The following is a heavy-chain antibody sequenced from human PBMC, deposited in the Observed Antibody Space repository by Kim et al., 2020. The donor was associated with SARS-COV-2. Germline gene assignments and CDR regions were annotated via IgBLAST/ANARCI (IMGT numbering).Heavy chain of an antibody. J-gene: IGHJ4*02. D-gene: IGHD3-10*01. Sequence: PSLKSRVTISVDTSKNQFSLKLSSVTAADTAVYYCARGRITMVRGASFDYWGQGTLVTVSS. V-gene: IGHV4-34*01. CDR3: ARGRITMVRGASFDY.